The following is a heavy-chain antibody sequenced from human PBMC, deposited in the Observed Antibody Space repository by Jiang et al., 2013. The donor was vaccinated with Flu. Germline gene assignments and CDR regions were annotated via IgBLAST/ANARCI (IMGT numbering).Heavy chain of an antibody. V-gene: IGHV1-46*01. CDR1: GYSFTTFY. CDR2: INPSDGWT. Sequence: SGAEVKKPGASVKVSCKASGYSFTTFYIHWIRQAPGQGLEWMGIINPSDGWTKYAQSLQGRFVVTEDTSTNTVYMELNSLRSDDTAVYYCARDEVAAEGRCDFDY. J-gene: IGHJ4*01. D-gene: IGHD6-13*01. CDR3: ARDEVAAEGRCDFDY.